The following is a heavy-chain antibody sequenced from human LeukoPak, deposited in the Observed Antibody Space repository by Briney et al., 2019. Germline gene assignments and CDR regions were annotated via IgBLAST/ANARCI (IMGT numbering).Heavy chain of an antibody. CDR1: GYTFTDYY. V-gene: IGHV1-2*02. Sequence: GASVKVSGKASGYTFTDYYMHWVRQAPGQGFEWMGWINPNDGDTNYAQKFQGRVTMNRDTSISTAHMEVSRLRSDDTAVYYCARANFLYCSSSTCLFDYWGQGTLVTVSS. D-gene: IGHD2-2*01. CDR2: INPNDGDT. J-gene: IGHJ4*02. CDR3: ARANFLYCSSSTCLFDY.